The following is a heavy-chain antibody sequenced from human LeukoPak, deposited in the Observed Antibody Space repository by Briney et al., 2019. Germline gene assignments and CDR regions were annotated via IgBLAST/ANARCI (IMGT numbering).Heavy chain of an antibody. J-gene: IGHJ4*02. V-gene: IGHV3-7*01. CDR3: ARGEGLWSGSEY. D-gene: IGHD3-3*01. CDR1: GFTYSTYW. Sequence: GGSLRLSCVASGFTYSTYWRSWVRQAPGKGLEWVANLNQDGSETYYVDSVKGRFTISRDNAKNSLYLQMNSLRAEDTAVYYCARGEGLWSGSEYCGQGTLVTVSS. CDR2: LNQDGSET.